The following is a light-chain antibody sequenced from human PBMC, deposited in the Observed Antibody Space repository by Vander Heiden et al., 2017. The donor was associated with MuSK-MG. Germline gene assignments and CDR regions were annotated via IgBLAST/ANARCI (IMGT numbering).Light chain of an antibody. Sequence: EIVLTQSPGTLSLSPGERATLSCRASQSVSSSYLAWYQQKPVQAPRLLIYGASSSATGIPDRFSGSGSGTDFTLTIRILEPEDLAVYYCHEYGSSPLTFGGGTKVEIK. CDR1: QSVSSSY. CDR2: GAS. V-gene: IGKV3-20*01. CDR3: HEYGSSPLT. J-gene: IGKJ4*01.